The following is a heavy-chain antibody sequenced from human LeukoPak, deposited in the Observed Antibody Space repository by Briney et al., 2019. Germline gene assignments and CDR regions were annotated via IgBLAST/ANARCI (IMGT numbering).Heavy chain of an antibody. Sequence: PSETLSLTCTVSGGSVSSYYWSWIRQPAGKGLEWIGHIYTSVNTNYNPSLRSRVTMSVDTSKNQFSLKLSSVTAADTAVYYCARTQSQSGSYRYYFGYWGQGTLVTVSS. CDR1: GGSVSSYY. J-gene: IGHJ4*02. V-gene: IGHV4-4*07. CDR3: ARTQSQSGSYRYYFGY. D-gene: IGHD1-26*01. CDR2: IYTSVNT.